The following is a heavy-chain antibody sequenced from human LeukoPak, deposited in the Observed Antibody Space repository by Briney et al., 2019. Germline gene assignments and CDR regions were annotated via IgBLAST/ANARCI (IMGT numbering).Heavy chain of an antibody. CDR2: INPSGGST. J-gene: IGHJ4*02. CDR3: ARAERYYYGSGSYYVIDY. D-gene: IGHD3-10*01. Sequence: ASVKVSCKASGYTFTSYYMHWVRQAPGQGLEWMGIINPSGGSTSYAQKFQGRVTMTRDTSTSTVYMELSSLRSEDTAVYYCARAERYYYGSGSYYVIDYWGQGTLVTVSS. CDR1: GYTFTSYY. V-gene: IGHV1-46*01.